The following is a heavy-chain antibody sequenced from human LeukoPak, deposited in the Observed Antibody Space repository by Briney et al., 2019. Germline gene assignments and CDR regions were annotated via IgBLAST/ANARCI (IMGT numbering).Heavy chain of an antibody. CDR3: ARDLGTSSSSSF. D-gene: IGHD6-13*01. Sequence: GGSLRLSCAASGFTFSSYEMNWVRQAPGKGLEWVSYISSSGSTIYYADSVKGRFTISRDNAKNSLYLHMNSLRAEDTAVYYCARDLGTSSSSSFWGQGTMVTVSS. V-gene: IGHV3-48*03. CDR2: ISSSGSTI. CDR1: GFTFSSYE. J-gene: IGHJ3*01.